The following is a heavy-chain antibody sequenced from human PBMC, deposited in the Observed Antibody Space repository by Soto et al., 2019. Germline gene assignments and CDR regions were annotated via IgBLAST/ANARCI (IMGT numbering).Heavy chain of an antibody. D-gene: IGHD2-15*01. CDR3: ARDFGYCSGGSWCRSDY. CDR1: GYTFTSYG. CDR2: ISAYNGNT. Sequence: QVQLVQSGAEVKKPGASVKVSCKASGYTFTSYGISWVRQAPGQGLEWMGWISAYNGNTNYAQKLQGRVTMTTDTSTSTAYTELRSLRSDDTAVYYCARDFGYCSGGSWCRSDYWGQGTLVTVSS. J-gene: IGHJ4*02. V-gene: IGHV1-18*01.